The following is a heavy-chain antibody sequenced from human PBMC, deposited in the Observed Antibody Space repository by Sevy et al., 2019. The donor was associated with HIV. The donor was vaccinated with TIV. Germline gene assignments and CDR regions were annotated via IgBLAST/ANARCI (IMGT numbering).Heavy chain of an antibody. J-gene: IGHJ6*02. CDR2: ISYDGSNK. CDR1: GFTFSSYA. D-gene: IGHD2-15*01. V-gene: IGHV3-30-3*01. CDR3: ARDSNDCSGGSCPGRGMDV. Sequence: GGSLRLSCAASGFTFSSYAMHWVRQAPGKGLEWVAVISYDGSNKYYADSVKGRFTISRDNSKNTLYLQVNSLRAEDTAVYYCARDSNDCSGGSCPGRGMDVWGQGTTVTVSS.